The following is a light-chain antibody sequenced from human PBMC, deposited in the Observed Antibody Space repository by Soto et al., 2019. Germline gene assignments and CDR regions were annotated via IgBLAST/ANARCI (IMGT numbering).Light chain of an antibody. CDR3: QQRSNGSPVIT. V-gene: IGKV3-11*01. CDR1: QSFSSY. Sequence: EIVLTQSPATLSLSPGERATLSCRASQSFSSYLAWYQQKPGQAPRLLIYDASKRATGIPARFSGRGSGTNFTLTTSSLEPEDFAVYYCQQRSNGSPVITFGQGTRLEIK. J-gene: IGKJ5*01. CDR2: DAS.